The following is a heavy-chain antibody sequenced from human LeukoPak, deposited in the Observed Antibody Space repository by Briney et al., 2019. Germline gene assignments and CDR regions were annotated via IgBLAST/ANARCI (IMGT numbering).Heavy chain of an antibody. J-gene: IGHJ4*02. CDR3: ARDGEWLLFDY. CDR1: IFISYW. CDR2: IYYSGST. Sequence: IFISYWMSWVRQAPGKGLEWIGSIYYSGSTYYNPSLKSRVTISVDTSKNQFSLKLSSVTAADTAVYYCARDGEWLLFDYWGQGTLVTVSS. V-gene: IGHV4-39*07. D-gene: IGHD3-3*01.